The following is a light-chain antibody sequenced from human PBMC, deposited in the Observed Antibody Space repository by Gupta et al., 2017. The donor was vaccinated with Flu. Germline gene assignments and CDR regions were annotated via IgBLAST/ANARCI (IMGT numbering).Light chain of an antibody. Sequence: SYELTQPPSVSVSPGQTARITCSGDALPKQYAYWYQQKPGQAPVLVIYKDSERPSGIPERFSGSGSGTTVTLTISGVQAEDEADHYCQSADSSGTYVVFGGGTKLTVL. CDR1: ALPKQY. J-gene: IGLJ2*01. V-gene: IGLV3-25*02. CDR3: QSADSSGTYVV. CDR2: KDS.